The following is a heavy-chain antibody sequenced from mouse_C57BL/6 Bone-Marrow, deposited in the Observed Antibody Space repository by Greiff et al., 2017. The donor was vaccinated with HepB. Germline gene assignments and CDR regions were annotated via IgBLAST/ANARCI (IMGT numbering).Heavy chain of an antibody. CDR2: IYPGSGST. V-gene: IGHV1-55*01. Sequence: QVQLQQPGAELVKPGASVKMSCKASGYTFTSYWITWVKQRPGQGLEWIGDIYPGSGSTNYNEKFKSKATLTVDTSSSTAYMQLSSLTSEDSAVYYCARKGDYYSNWFAYWGQGTLVTVSA. D-gene: IGHD2-5*01. CDR1: GYTFTSYW. CDR3: ARKGDYYSNWFAY. J-gene: IGHJ3*01.